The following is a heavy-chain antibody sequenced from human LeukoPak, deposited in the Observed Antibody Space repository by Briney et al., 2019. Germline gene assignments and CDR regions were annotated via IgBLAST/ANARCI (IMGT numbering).Heavy chain of an antibody. CDR1: GGSISSSNW. D-gene: IGHD3-22*01. CDR2: IYTSGST. Sequence: SETLSLTCAVSGGSISSSNWWSWVRQPPGKGLEWIGRIYTSGSTNYNPSLKSRVTISVDTSKNQFSLKLSSVTAADTAVYYCARDYYYYDSSGYSAWGQGTLVTVSS. V-gene: IGHV4-4*02. J-gene: IGHJ4*02. CDR3: ARDYYYYDSSGYSA.